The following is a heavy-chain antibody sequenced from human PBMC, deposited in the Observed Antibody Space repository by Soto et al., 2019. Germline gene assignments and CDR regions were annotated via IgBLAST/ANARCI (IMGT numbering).Heavy chain of an antibody. Sequence: VQLQESGPGLVKPSETLSLTCTVSDGSISSYYWSWIRQPPGKGLEWIGYIYYSGSTNYNPSLKSRVTISVDTSKNQFSLKLSSVTAADTAVYYCARADPSSGYYPALDYWGQGTLVTVSS. J-gene: IGHJ4*02. D-gene: IGHD3-22*01. V-gene: IGHV4-59*01. CDR2: IYYSGST. CDR1: DGSISSYY. CDR3: ARADPSSGYYPALDY.